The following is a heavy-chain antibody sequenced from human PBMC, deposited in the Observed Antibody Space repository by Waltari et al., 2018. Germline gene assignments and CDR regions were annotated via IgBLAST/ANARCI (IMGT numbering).Heavy chain of an antibody. CDR2: ISGSGGST. CDR3: AKDSSGWYYFDY. J-gene: IGHJ4*02. V-gene: IGHV3-23*01. Sequence: EVQLLESGGGLVQPGGSLRLSCAASGFTFSSYAMSCVRQAPGKGLEWVSAISGSGGSTYYADSVKGRFTISRDNSKNTLYLQMNSLRAEDTAVYYCAKDSSGWYYFDYWGQGTLVTVSS. CDR1: GFTFSSYA. D-gene: IGHD6-19*01.